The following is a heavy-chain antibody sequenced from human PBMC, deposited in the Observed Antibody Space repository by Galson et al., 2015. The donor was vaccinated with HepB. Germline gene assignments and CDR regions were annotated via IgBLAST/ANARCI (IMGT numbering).Heavy chain of an antibody. Sequence: SPRLSCAASGYTFTSYPMHWVRQAPGKGLEWVAVISYDGSEKHYADSVQGRFTISRDNSKNTLYLQMNSLRGEDTAVYYCAREETAAYFEYWGQGTLVTVSS. V-gene: IGHV3-30-3*01. CDR2: ISYDGSEK. J-gene: IGHJ4*02. CDR3: AREETAAYFEY. CDR1: GYTFTSYP. D-gene: IGHD5-24*01.